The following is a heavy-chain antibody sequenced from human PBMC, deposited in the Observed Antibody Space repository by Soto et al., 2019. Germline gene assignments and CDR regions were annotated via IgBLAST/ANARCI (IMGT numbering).Heavy chain of an antibody. D-gene: IGHD3-10*01. J-gene: IGHJ6*03. CDR1: GLTFSSYG. CDR2: ISYDGSNK. V-gene: IGHV3-30*18. CDR3: AKDFLIRGVILSLIDV. Sequence: GGSLRLSCAASGLTFSSYGMHWVRQAPGKGLEWVAVISYDGSNKYYADSVKGRFTISRDNSKNTLYLQMNSLRAEDTAVYYCAKDFLIRGVILSLIDVWGKGTTVTVSS.